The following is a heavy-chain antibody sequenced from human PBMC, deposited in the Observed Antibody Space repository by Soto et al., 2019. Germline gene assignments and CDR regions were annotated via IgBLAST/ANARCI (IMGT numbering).Heavy chain of an antibody. V-gene: IGHV1-18*01. CDR1: GYTFTSYG. D-gene: IGHD5-18*01. Sequence: QVQLVQSGAEVKKPGASVKVSCKASGYTFTSYGISWVRQAPGQGLEWMGWISAYNGNTNYAQKLQGRVTMTTDTSTGAAYMERGSLRSDDTAVYYCARGRGYSYGIPMVEWYFDLWGRGTLVTVSS. CDR2: ISAYNGNT. CDR3: ARGRGYSYGIPMVEWYFDL. J-gene: IGHJ2*01.